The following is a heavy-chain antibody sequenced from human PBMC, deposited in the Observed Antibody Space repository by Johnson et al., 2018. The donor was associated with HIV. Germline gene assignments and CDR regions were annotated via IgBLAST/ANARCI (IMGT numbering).Heavy chain of an antibody. J-gene: IGHJ3*02. V-gene: IGHV3-30*19. CDR2: ISYDGSNK. CDR1: GFTFSSYG. Sequence: QMLLVESGGGVVQPGRSLRLSCAASGFTFSSYGMHWVRQAPGKGLEWVAVISYDGSNKYYADSVKGRFTISRENAKNSLYLQMNSLRAGDTAVYYCARGPPLQWGLRGNAFDIWGQGTMVTVSS. CDR3: ARGPPLQWGLRGNAFDI. D-gene: IGHD1-26*01.